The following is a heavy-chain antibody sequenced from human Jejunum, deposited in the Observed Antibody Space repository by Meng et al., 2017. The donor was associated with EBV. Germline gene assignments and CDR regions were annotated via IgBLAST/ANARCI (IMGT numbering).Heavy chain of an antibody. CDR3: ARKYGGDY. J-gene: IGHJ4*02. D-gene: IGHD2-2*01. CDR1: GFTVSSSY. CDR2: IYGDGRT. V-gene: IGHV3-53*01. Sequence: QAGESGGGLTQPGGSLSLSCAASGFTVSSSYMSWVRQAPGKGLEWVSVIYGDGRTYYADSVKGRFTISRDSSKNTIYLQMNSLRVDDTALYYCARKYGGDYWGQGTLVTVSS.